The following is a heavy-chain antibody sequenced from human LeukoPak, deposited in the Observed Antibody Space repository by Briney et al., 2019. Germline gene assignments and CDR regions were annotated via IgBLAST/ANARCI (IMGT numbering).Heavy chain of an antibody. CDR3: ARGGWGSSVHFDT. D-gene: IGHD3-10*01. J-gene: IGHJ4*02. Sequence: GGSLRLSCAASGFTFSSYEMNWVRQAPGKGLEWVSYISSSGSTIYYADSVKGRFTISRDNTKNTVYLQMNSLGAEDTAVYYCARGGWGSSVHFDTWGQGALVTVSS. V-gene: IGHV3-48*03. CDR2: ISSSGSTI. CDR1: GFTFSSYE.